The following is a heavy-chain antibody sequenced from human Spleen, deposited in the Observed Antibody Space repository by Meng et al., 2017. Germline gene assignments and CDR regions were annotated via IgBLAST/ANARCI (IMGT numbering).Heavy chain of an antibody. V-gene: IGHV3-30*19. CDR1: GFTFSSYG. J-gene: IGHJ4*02. CDR3: ARAEYTYYYDSSGYYYGY. D-gene: IGHD3-22*01. CDR2: ISYDGSNK. Sequence: GESLKISCAASGFTFSSYGMHWVRQAPGKGLEWVAVISYDGSNKCYADSVKGRFTISRDNSKNTLYLQMNSLRAEDTAVYYCARAEYTYYYDSSGYYYGYWGQRTLVTGSS.